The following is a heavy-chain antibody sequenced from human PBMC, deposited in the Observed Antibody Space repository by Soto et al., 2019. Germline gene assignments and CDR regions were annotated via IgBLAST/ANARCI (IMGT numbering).Heavy chain of an antibody. CDR2: IWYDGSNK. J-gene: IGHJ6*03. CDR3: ARVGWSTQGYYMDV. Sequence: GGSLRLSCAASGFTFSSYGMHWVRQAPGKGLEWVAVIWYDGSNKYYADSVKGRFTISRDNSKNTLYLQMNSLRAEDTAVYYCARVGWSTQGYYMDVWGKGTTVTVSS. D-gene: IGHD6-19*01. V-gene: IGHV3-33*01. CDR1: GFTFSSYG.